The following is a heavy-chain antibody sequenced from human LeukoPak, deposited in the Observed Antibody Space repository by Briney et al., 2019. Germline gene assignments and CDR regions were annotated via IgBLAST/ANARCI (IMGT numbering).Heavy chain of an antibody. V-gene: IGHV1-69*04. CDR3: ASGEGQQLVHDRHYFDY. CDR1: GGTFSSYA. D-gene: IGHD6-13*01. CDR2: IIPILGIA. Sequence: ASVKVSCKASGGTFSSYAISWVRQAPGQGLEWMGRIIPILGIANYAQKFQGRVTITADKSTSTAYMELSSLRSEDTAVYYCASGEGQQLVHDRHYFDYWGQGTLVTVSS. J-gene: IGHJ4*02.